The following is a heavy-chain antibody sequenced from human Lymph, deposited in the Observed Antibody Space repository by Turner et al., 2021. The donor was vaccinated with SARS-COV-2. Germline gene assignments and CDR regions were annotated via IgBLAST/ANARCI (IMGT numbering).Heavy chain of an antibody. D-gene: IGHD3-9*01. CDR3: AGAAQLTVWFDP. V-gene: IGHV1-8*01. Sequence: QVQLVQSGAAVKKPGASVKVSCKASGYTFTSYDINWVRQATGQGLEWMGWMNPNSGNTGYAQKFQGRVTMTRNTSKSTAYRERSSLRSEDTAVYYGAGAAQLTVWFDPWGQGTLVTVSS. J-gene: IGHJ5*02. CDR2: MNPNSGNT. CDR1: GYTFTSYD.